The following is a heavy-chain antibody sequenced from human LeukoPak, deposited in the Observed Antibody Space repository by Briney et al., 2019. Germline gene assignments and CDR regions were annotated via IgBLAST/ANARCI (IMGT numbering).Heavy chain of an antibody. D-gene: IGHD3-22*01. CDR1: GFTFSTYS. CDR3: ARGSTYYDSSGQVPFDY. Sequence: GGSLRLSCAASGFTFSTYSMNWVRQAPGKGLEWVSYISSSSSTIYYADSVKGRFTISRDNAKNSVYLQMNSLRAEDTAVYYCARGSTYYDSSGQVPFDYWGQGTLVTVSS. V-gene: IGHV3-48*01. CDR2: ISSSSSTI. J-gene: IGHJ4*02.